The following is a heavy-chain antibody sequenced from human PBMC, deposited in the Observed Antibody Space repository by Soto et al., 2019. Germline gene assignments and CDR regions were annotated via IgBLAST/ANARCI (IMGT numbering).Heavy chain of an antibody. CDR3: ARGGSFDI. CDR1: GLTLSSYA. CDR2: FSGSGGST. D-gene: IGHD3-16*01. Sequence: GGSLRLSCAASGLTLSSYAMSWVRQAPGKGLEWVSGFSGSGGSTYYADSVKGRFTISRDSSKNTLCLQMNSLRAEDTAIYYCARGGSFDIWGQGTMVTVSS. J-gene: IGHJ3*02. V-gene: IGHV3-23*01.